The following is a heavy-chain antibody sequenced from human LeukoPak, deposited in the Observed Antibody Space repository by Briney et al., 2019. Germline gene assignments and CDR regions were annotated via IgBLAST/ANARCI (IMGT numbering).Heavy chain of an antibody. J-gene: IGHJ5*02. CDR1: GGSVSSGSYY. CDR3: ARTVTTVTTLWFDP. Sequence: SETLSLTCTVSGGSVSSGSYYWSWIRQPPGKGLEWIGYIYYSGSTYYNPSLKSRVTISVDRSKNQFSLKLSSVTAADTAVYYCARTVTTVTTLWFDPWGQGTLVTVSS. V-gene: IGHV4-61*01. CDR2: IYYSGST. D-gene: IGHD4-17*01.